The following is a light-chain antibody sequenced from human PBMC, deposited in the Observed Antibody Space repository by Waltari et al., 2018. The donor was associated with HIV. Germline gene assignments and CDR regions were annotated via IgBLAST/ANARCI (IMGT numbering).Light chain of an antibody. V-gene: IGLV3-21*02. J-gene: IGLJ3*02. Sequence: SYVLTQPPSVSVAPGQTARITCGGNNLGSKSVHWDQQKPGQAPVLVVYDDTDRPSGIPERFSGSNSGNTATLTISRVEAGDEADYYCQVWDTSGDPWVFGGGTKLTVL. CDR3: QVWDTSGDPWV. CDR1: NLGSKS. CDR2: DDT.